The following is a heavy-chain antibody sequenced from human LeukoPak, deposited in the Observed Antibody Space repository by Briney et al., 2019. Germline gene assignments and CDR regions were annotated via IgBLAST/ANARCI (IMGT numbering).Heavy chain of an antibody. Sequence: GGSLRLSCAASGFTLSSYAMDSVSQAPGRGLGWEAVISYDGSNKYYADSVKGRFTISRDNSKNTLYLQMNSLRAEDTAVYYCARDEEIGGYSSSWDFDYWGQGTLVTVSS. CDR2: ISYDGSNK. CDR1: GFTLSSYA. D-gene: IGHD6-13*01. J-gene: IGHJ4*02. CDR3: ARDEEIGGYSSSWDFDY. V-gene: IGHV3-30*04.